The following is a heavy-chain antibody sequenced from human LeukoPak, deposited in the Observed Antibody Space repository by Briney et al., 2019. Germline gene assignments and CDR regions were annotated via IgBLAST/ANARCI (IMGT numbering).Heavy chain of an antibody. J-gene: IGHJ4*02. CDR3: AKLIVGATTVFDY. CDR1: GFTFSSYA. D-gene: IGHD1-26*01. V-gene: IGHV3-23*01. CDR2: ISGSVGST. Sequence: GGSLRLSCAASGFTFSSYALSWVRQAPGKGLEWVAAISGSVGSTYYADSVKGRFTISRDNSKNTMYLQMNSLRAEDTAVYYCAKLIVGATTVFDYWGQGTLATVSS.